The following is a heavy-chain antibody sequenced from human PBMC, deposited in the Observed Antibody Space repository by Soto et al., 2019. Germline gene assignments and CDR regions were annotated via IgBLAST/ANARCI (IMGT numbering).Heavy chain of an antibody. CDR1: GFTFSSYA. V-gene: IGHV3-23*01. CDR3: AKGVPGIAVAGTGYFQH. J-gene: IGHJ1*01. CDR2: ISGSGDST. D-gene: IGHD6-19*01. Sequence: GGSLRLCCAASGFTFSSYAMSWVRQAPGKELEWVSGISGSGDSTYYADSVKGRFTISRDNSKNTLYLQMNSLRAEDTAVYYCAKGVPGIAVAGTGYFQHWGQGTLVTVSS.